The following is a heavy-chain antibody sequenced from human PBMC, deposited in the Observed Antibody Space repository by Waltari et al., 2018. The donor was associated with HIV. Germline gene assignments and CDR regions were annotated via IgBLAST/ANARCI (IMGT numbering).Heavy chain of an antibody. Sequence: EVQLVESGGGLVQPGGSLRLSCTASGFTFNNFAMSWVRQAPGKGLEWFSVMSASGGTTYYADSVKGRFTVSRDNFKNTVYLQMNSLRAGDTAIYYCAKAVMETAVSSPVDCWGQGALVTVSS. CDR1: GFTFNNFA. V-gene: IGHV3-23*04. CDR2: MSASGGTT. J-gene: IGHJ4*02. CDR3: AKAVMETAVSSPVDC. D-gene: IGHD5-18*01.